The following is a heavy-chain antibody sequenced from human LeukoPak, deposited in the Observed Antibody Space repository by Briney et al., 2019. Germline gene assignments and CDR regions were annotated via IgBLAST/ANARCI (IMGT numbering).Heavy chain of an antibody. CDR3: ARDITYGIDY. Sequence: PSETLSLTCTVSGGSISSYYWSWIRQPPGKGLEWIGYIYYSGSTNYNPSLKSRVTISVDTSKNQFSLKLSSVTAADTAVYSCARDITYGIDYWGQGTLVTVSS. D-gene: IGHD1-14*01. J-gene: IGHJ4*02. V-gene: IGHV4-59*01. CDR1: GGSISSYY. CDR2: IYYSGST.